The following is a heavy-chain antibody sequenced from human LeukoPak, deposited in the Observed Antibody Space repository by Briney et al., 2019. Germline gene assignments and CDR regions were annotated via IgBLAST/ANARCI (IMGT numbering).Heavy chain of an antibody. J-gene: IGHJ6*03. Sequence: GGSLRLSCAASGFTFSRNWMTWVRQAPGKGLEWVANIKQDGSEKYYVDSVKGRFTISRDNAKNSLYLQMNSLRAEDTAVYYCARVGGYYYYMDVWGKGTTVTISS. CDR3: ARVGGYYYYMDV. CDR2: IKQDGSEK. CDR1: GFTFSRNW. D-gene: IGHD4-23*01. V-gene: IGHV3-7*01.